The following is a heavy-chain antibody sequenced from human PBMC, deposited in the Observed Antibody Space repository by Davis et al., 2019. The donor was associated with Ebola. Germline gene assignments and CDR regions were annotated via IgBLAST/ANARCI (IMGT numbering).Heavy chain of an antibody. CDR2: INPMGGST. CDR1: GGTFCSYA. J-gene: IGHJ6*03. CDR3: ARDLDQGYGDYARYYMDV. Sequence: ASVTVSCKASGGTFCSYAISWVRQAPGQGLEWMGIINPMGGSTSYAQKFQGRVTMTRDTSTSTVYMELSSLRSEDTAVYYCARDLDQGYGDYARYYMDVWGKGTTVTVSS. V-gene: IGHV1-46*01. D-gene: IGHD4-17*01.